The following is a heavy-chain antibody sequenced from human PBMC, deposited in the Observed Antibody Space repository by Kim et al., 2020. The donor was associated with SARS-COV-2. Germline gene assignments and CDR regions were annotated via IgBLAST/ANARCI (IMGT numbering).Heavy chain of an antibody. V-gene: IGHV3-66*01. CDR1: GFPVSTNY. CDR2: IYSTASGGSS. Sequence: GGSLRLSCAASGFPVSTNYMSWVRQAPGKGLEWVSVIYSTASGGSSYYADSVKGRFTISRDNSKNTVYLQMNSLRAEDTAVYYCARDGYFQHWGQGTLVT. CDR3: ARDGYFQH. J-gene: IGHJ1*01.